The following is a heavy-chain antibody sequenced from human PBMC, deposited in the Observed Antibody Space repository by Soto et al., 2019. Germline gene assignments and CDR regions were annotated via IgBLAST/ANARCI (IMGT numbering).Heavy chain of an antibody. Sequence: QLQLQESGPGLVKPSETLSLTCTVSGGSISSSSYYWGWIRQPPGKGLEWIGSIYYSGSTHYNPSLKSRVTISGDTSKNQFSLKLSSVTAADTAVYYCATPWFGDGDYWGQGTLVTVSS. CDR3: ATPWFGDGDY. V-gene: IGHV4-39*01. CDR1: GGSISSSSYY. D-gene: IGHD3-10*01. CDR2: IYYSGST. J-gene: IGHJ4*02.